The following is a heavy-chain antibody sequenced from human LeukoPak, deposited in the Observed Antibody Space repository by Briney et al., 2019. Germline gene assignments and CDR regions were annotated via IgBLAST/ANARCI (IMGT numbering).Heavy chain of an antibody. CDR2: IKSDRSGT. J-gene: IGHJ5*02. CDR1: GFTFNNYW. CDR3: VRGVWRVGAASNWFDP. Sequence: PGGSLRLSCAASGFTFNNYWMHWVRQAPGKGPVWVSNIKSDRSGTGYADSVKGRFSISRDNANNRLDLQMNSLRVEDTAVYYCVRGVWRVGAASNWFDPWGQGTLVTVSS. D-gene: IGHD1-26*01. V-gene: IGHV3-74*01.